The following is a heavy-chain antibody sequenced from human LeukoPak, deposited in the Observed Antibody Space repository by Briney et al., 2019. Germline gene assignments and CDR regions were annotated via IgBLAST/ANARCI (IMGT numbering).Heavy chain of an antibody. CDR2: INHSGST. CDR1: GDSITSYY. Sequence: PSETLSLTCTVSGDSITSYYWSWIRQPPGKGLEWIGEINHSGSTNYNPSLKSRVTISVDTSKNQFSLKLSSVTAADTAVYYCARLLEDDYWGQGTLVTVSS. CDR3: ARLLEDDY. D-gene: IGHD2-15*01. V-gene: IGHV4-34*01. J-gene: IGHJ4*02.